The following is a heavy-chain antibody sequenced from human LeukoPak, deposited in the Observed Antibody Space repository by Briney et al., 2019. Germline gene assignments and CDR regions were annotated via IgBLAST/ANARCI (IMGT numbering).Heavy chain of an antibody. CDR2: ISCYNGNT. D-gene: IGHD2-15*01. CDR1: GYTFTKYG. J-gene: IGHJ4*02. V-gene: IGHV1-18*01. Sequence: ASVKVSCKASGYTFTKYGITWVRQAPGQGLEWMGWISCYNGNTNYAQKLQGRVTMTTDTSTSTAYMELRSLRSDATALYYCGSGIAATFELYSDYWGQGTLVTVSS. CDR3: GSGIAATFELYSDY.